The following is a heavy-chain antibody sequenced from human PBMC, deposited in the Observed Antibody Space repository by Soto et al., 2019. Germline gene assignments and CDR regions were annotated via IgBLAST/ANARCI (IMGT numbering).Heavy chain of an antibody. CDR2: FDPEDGET. CDR1: GYTLTELS. CDR3: ATGEEMALDFDY. J-gene: IGHJ4*02. D-gene: IGHD5-12*01. Sequence: GASVKVSCKVSGYTLTELSMHWVRQAPGKGLEWMGGFDPEDGETIYAQKFQGRVTMTEGTSTDTAYMELSSLRSEDTAVYYCATGEEMALDFDYWGQGTLVTVSS. V-gene: IGHV1-24*01.